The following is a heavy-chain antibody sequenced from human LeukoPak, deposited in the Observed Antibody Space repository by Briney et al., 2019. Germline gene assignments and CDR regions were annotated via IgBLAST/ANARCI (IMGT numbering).Heavy chain of an antibody. J-gene: IGHJ5*01. CDR2: IYSSGSV. CDR1: GGSISSGSYY. CDR3: ARSNGFAAIDS. V-gene: IGHV4-61*02. Sequence: SQTLSLTCTVSGGSISSGSYYWSWIRQPAGRGLEWIGRIYSSGSVNYNASLKSRVSMSIDTSKNQFSLKMNSVTAADTAVYYCARSNGFAAIDSWAHGILVTVSS. D-gene: IGHD2-8*01.